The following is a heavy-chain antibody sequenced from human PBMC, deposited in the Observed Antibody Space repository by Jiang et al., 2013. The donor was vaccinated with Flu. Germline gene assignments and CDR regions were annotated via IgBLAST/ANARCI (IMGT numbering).Heavy chain of an antibody. Sequence: VQLVESGGGVVQPGRSLRLSCAASGFTFSSYAMHWVRQAPGKGLEWVAVISYDGSNKYYADSVKGRFTISRDNSKNTLYLQMNSLRAEDTAVYYCARAIGDDAFDIWGQGTMVTVSS. D-gene: IGHD3-10*01. CDR2: ISYDGSNK. CDR1: GFTFSSYA. J-gene: IGHJ3*02. V-gene: IGHV3-30-3*01. CDR3: ARAIGDDAFDI.